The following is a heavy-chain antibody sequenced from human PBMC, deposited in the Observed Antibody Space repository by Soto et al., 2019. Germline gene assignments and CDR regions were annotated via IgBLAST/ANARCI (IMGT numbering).Heavy chain of an antibody. V-gene: IGHV3-23*01. CDR1: GFTFSSYA. CDR2: ISGSGGST. Sequence: GESLKISCAASGFTFSSYAMSWVRQAPGKGLEWVSAISGSGGSTYYADSVKGRFTISRDNSKNTLYLQMNSLRAEDTAVYYCAKVWGYCSSTSCYEGFYYYYYMDVWGKGTTVTVSS. D-gene: IGHD2-2*01. CDR3: AKVWGYCSSTSCYEGFYYYYYMDV. J-gene: IGHJ6*03.